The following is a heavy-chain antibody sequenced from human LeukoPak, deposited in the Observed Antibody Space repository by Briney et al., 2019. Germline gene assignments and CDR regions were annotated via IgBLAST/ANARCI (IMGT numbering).Heavy chain of an antibody. CDR2: IKQDGSEK. V-gene: IGHV3-7*02. J-gene: IGHJ4*02. CDR3: AAGRYFDLVDY. CDR1: GFTFSSYW. D-gene: IGHD3-9*01. Sequence: GGSLRLSCAASGFTFSSYWMSWVRQAPGKGLEWVANIKQDGSEKYYVDSVKGRFTISRVNAKNSLYLQMNSLRAEDTAVYYCAAGRYFDLVDYWGQGTVVTVSS.